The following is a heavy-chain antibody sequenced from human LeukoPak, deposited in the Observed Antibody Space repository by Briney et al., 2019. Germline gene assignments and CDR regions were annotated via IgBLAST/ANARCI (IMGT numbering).Heavy chain of an antibody. V-gene: IGHV4-59*08. CDR2: IYYSGST. CDR1: GGSISSYY. J-gene: IGHJ4*02. Sequence: PSETLSLTCTVSGGSISSYYWSWIRQPPGMGLEWIGYIYYSGSTNYSPSLKSRVTISVDTSKNQFSLKLSSVTAADTAVYYCASLRLRGAFDYWGQGTLVTVSS. D-gene: IGHD4-17*01. CDR3: ASLRLRGAFDY.